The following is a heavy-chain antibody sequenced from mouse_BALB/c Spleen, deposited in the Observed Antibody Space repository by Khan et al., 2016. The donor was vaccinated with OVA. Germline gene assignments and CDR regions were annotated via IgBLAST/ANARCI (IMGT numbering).Heavy chain of an antibody. CDR1: GFSLTSYG. CDR3: ARYLRGDCYYYPMDY. J-gene: IGHJ4*01. Sequence: QVQLKESGPGLVAPSQSLYITCTVSGFSLTSYGVHWVRQPPGKGLEWLGVIWAGGSTNNNSALMYRLTISKENSKSQFSLKMNSLQTDDTAMYYCARYLRGDCYYYPMDYWGQVTSVTVSS. D-gene: IGHD2-3*01. V-gene: IGHV2-9*02. CDR2: IWAGGST.